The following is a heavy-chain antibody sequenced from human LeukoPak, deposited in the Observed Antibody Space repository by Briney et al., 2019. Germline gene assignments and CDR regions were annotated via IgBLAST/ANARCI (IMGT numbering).Heavy chain of an antibody. Sequence: ASVKVSCKASGYTFTGYYMHWVRQAPGQGLEWMGWINPNSGGTNYAQKFQGRVTITADESTSTAYMELSSLRSEDTAVYYCAGGNWRPCGGDCYTYNWFDPWGQGTLVTVSS. J-gene: IGHJ5*02. CDR1: GYTFTGYY. CDR2: INPNSGGT. V-gene: IGHV1-2*02. CDR3: AGGNWRPCGGDCYTYNWFDP. D-gene: IGHD2-21*01.